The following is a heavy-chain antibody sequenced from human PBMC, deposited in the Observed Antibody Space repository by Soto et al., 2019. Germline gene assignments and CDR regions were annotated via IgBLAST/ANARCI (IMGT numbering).Heavy chain of an antibody. CDR1: GFTFSSYG. D-gene: IGHD2-15*01. J-gene: IGHJ4*02. Sequence: QVQLVESGGGVVQPGRSLRLSCAAFGFTFSSYGMHWVRQAPGKGLEWVAVISYDGSNKYYADSVKGRFTISRDNSKNTLYLQMNSLRAEDTAVYYCAKDQCSGGSCYSPFDYWGQGTLVTVSS. CDR3: AKDQCSGGSCYSPFDY. V-gene: IGHV3-30*18. CDR2: ISYDGSNK.